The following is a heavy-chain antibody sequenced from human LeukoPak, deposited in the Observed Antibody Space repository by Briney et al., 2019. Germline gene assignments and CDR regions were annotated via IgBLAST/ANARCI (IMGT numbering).Heavy chain of an antibody. Sequence: GGSLRLSCAASGLTFSSYVMSWVRQAPGKGLEWVSSVTASGASTYYADSVKGRFTISRDNSKNTLSVEMNSLRAEDTAVYYCAKSISGSNYFDYWGQGILVTVSP. V-gene: IGHV3-23*01. D-gene: IGHD2-15*01. CDR3: AKSISGSNYFDY. J-gene: IGHJ4*02. CDR1: GLTFSSYV. CDR2: VTASGAST.